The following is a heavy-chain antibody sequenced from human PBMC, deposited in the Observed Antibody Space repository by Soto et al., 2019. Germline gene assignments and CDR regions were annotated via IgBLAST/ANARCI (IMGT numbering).Heavy chain of an antibody. CDR1: GFTFSSYG. J-gene: IGHJ6*02. Sequence: GGSLRLSCAASGFTFSSYGMHWVRQAPGKGLEWVAVISYDGSNKYYADSVKGRFTISRDNSKNTLYLQMNSLRAEDKAVYYCAKDHNYYDILTGYYMGYYYDMDVWGQGTTVTVSS. V-gene: IGHV3-30*18. CDR3: AKDHNYYDILTGYYMGYYYDMDV. D-gene: IGHD3-9*01. CDR2: ISYDGSNK.